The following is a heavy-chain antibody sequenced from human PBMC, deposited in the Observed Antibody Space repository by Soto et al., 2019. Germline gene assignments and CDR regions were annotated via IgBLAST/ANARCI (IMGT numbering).Heavy chain of an antibody. V-gene: IGHV3-74*01. CDR1: GFTFRSHW. CDR3: ARGGAVRFLEWLLTHFEY. CDR2: ISVDGTST. D-gene: IGHD3-3*01. Sequence: EVQLVESGGGLVQPGGSLRLSCAASGFTFRSHWMHWVRQAPGKGLVWVSRISVDGTSTSYADSVKGRFTISRDNAKSTVYLQMNSLRADDTAVYYCARGGAVRFLEWLLTHFEYWGQGTLVTVSS. J-gene: IGHJ4*02.